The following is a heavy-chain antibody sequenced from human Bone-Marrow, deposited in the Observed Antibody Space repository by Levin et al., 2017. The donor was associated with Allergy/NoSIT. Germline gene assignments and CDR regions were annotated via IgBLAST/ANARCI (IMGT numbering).Heavy chain of an antibody. CDR2: IWYDGNNK. V-gene: IGHV3-33*01. D-gene: IGHD4-17*01. CDR3: ARENGDYGYYFDH. J-gene: IGHJ4*02. Sequence: QTGGSLRLSCAASGFTFSNFGIHWVRQAPGKGLEWVALIWYDGNNKYYADSVKGRFTISRDNSKNTVYLQMNSLRAEDTAFYYCARENGDYGYYFDHWGQGTLVTVSS. CDR1: GFTFSNFG.